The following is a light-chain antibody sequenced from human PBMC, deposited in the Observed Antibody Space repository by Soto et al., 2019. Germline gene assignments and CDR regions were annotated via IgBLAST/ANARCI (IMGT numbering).Light chain of an antibody. Sequence: EIVMTQSPATLPVSPGERATLSCRASQSVSSNLAWYQQKPGQAPRLLIYGASTRATGIPARFSGSGSGTEFTLTISSLQSKDFAVYYCQQYNNWPGTFGQGTKVEIK. V-gene: IGKV3-15*01. CDR1: QSVSSN. J-gene: IGKJ1*01. CDR3: QQYNNWPGT. CDR2: GAS.